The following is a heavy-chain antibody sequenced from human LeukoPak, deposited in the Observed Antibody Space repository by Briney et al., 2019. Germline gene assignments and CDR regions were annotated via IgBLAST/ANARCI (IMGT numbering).Heavy chain of an antibody. CDR2: IYPGDSNT. V-gene: IGHV5-51*01. CDR3: ARPAYPYCSSTSCYDAFDI. Sequence: GESLQISCKGSGYSFTSYWIGWVRQMPGKGLEGMGNIYPGDSNTRYSLSFQSQVTISADKSISTAYLQWSSLKAADNAMYYCARPAYPYCSSTSCYDAFDIWGQGTMVTVSS. CDR1: GYSFTSYW. D-gene: IGHD2-2*01. J-gene: IGHJ3*02.